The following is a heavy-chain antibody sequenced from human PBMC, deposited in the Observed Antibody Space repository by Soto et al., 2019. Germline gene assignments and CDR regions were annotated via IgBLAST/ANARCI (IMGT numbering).Heavy chain of an antibody. D-gene: IGHD6-13*01. CDR1: GYTPTESS. J-gene: IGHJ4*02. CDR3: ATAPYSSSWYGVDY. CDR2: FDPEDGET. Sequence: GASVKVSCKVSGYTPTESSMHWVRQAPGKGLEWMGGFDPEDGETIYAQKFQGRVTMTEDTSTDTAYMELSSLRSEDTAVYYCATAPYSSSWYGVDYWGQGTLVTVSS. V-gene: IGHV1-24*01.